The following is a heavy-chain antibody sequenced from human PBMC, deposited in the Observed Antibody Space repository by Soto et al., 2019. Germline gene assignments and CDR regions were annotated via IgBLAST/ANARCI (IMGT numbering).Heavy chain of an antibody. Sequence: QVQLVQSGAEVKKPGSSVKVSCKASGGTFSSYAISWVRQAPGQGLEWMGGIIPIFGTANYAQKFQGRVTITADESTSTAYMELSSLRSEDTSVYYCAREVGGITGFQDWFDPWGQGTLVTVSS. CDR2: IIPIFGTA. CDR3: AREVGGITGFQDWFDP. D-gene: IGHD1-20*01. V-gene: IGHV1-69*12. J-gene: IGHJ5*02. CDR1: GGTFSSYA.